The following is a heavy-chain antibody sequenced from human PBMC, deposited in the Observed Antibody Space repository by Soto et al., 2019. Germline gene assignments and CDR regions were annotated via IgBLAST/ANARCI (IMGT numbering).Heavy chain of an antibody. J-gene: IGHJ3*02. CDR1: GGSISSGGSF. CDR2: MYYSVST. CDR3: ARGREVGSCSGSRCNFPEARAFDI. D-gene: IGHD2-15*01. Sequence: QVQLLESGPGLVNPSQTLSLTCTVSGGSISSGGSFWSWIRQHPGKGLECIGYMYYSVSTYYNPSHTSRVTLSVDTSTNQFSLNLSSVTAADTAVYYRARGREVGSCSGSRCNFPEARAFDIWGQGTMVTVSS. V-gene: IGHV4-31*03.